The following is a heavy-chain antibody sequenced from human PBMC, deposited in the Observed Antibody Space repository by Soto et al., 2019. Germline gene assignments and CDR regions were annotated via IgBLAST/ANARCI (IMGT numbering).Heavy chain of an antibody. CDR3: ARVDAPHLRVITMVRGVIKGGSYYFDY. V-gene: IGHV4-34*01. CDR2: INHSGST. CDR1: GGSFSGYY. D-gene: IGHD3-10*01. Sequence: SETLSLTCAVYGGSFSGYYWSWIRQPPGKGLEWIGEINHSGSTNYNPSLKSRVTISVDTSKNQFSLKLSSVTAADTAVYYCARVDAPHLRVITMVRGVIKGGSYYFDYWGQGTLVTVSS. J-gene: IGHJ4*02.